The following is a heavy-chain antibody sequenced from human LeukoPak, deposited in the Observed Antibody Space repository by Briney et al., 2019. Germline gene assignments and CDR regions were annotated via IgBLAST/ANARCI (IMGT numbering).Heavy chain of an antibody. CDR3: ARQVNWDYFDY. J-gene: IGHJ4*02. CDR1: GDSITNYY. V-gene: IGHV4-59*08. CDR2: VSYSAST. D-gene: IGHD7-27*01. Sequence: SETLSLTCTVSGDSITNYYWNWIRQPPGKGLEWIGYVSYSASTKYSPSLKSRVTISVDTSNNQFSLKLSSVTAADTAVYYCARQVNWDYFDYWGQGTLVTVSS.